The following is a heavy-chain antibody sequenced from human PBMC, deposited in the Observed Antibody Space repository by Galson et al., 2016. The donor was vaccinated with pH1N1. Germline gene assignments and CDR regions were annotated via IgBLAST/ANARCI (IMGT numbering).Heavy chain of an antibody. CDR3: AKVPPCPSAM. Sequence: TLSLTCTVSGGSISSTTYYWSWIRHQPGKGLEWIGYIYYGGSTYYNPSFRSRVAMSVDTSMNQVSLTLAAVTVADTAVYYCAKVPPCPSAMWGQGTMVTVTA. J-gene: IGHJ3*02. CDR1: GGSISSTTYY. CDR2: IYYGGST. V-gene: IGHV4-31*03.